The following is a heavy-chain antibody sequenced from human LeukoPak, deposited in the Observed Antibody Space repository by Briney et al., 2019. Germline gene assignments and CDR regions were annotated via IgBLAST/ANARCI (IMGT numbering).Heavy chain of an antibody. CDR1: GDSIIGGSDF. J-gene: IGHJ4*02. V-gene: IGHV4-61*01. D-gene: IGHD3-22*01. CDR2: IYYSGST. Sequence: SETLSLTCSVSGDSIIGGSDFWGWIRQSPGQGLEWIGYIYYSGSTNYNPSLKSRVTISVDTSKNQFSLKLSSVTAADTAVYYCARASHDSSGYYRKYYFDYWGQGTLVTVSS. CDR3: ARASHDSSGYYRKYYFDY.